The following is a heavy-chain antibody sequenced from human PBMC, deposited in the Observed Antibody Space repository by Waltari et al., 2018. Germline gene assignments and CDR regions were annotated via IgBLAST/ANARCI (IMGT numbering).Heavy chain of an antibody. Sequence: QVQLQQWGAGLLKPSETLSLTCAVYGGSFSGYYWSWIRQPPGKGLEWMGEINHSGSTNYNPSLKSRVTISVDTSKNQFSLKLSSVTAADTAVYYCARSRYCSSTSCDGAEYFQHWGQGTLVTVSS. CDR2: INHSGST. CDR1: GGSFSGYY. D-gene: IGHD2-2*01. V-gene: IGHV4-34*01. J-gene: IGHJ1*01. CDR3: ARSRYCSSTSCDGAEYFQH.